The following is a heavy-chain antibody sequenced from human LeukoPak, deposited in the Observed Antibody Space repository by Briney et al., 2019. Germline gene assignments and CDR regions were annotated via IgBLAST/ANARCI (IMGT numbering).Heavy chain of an antibody. D-gene: IGHD6-13*01. J-gene: IGHJ6*02. Sequence: GGSLRLSCAASGFTFSSYSMNWVRQAPGKGLEWVSSISSSSRYIYYADSVKGRFTISRDNAKNSLYLQMNSLRAEDTAVYYCARDLRPGIAAMTPGSYYYYYGMDVWGQGTTVTVSS. CDR2: ISSSSRYI. V-gene: IGHV3-21*01. CDR1: GFTFSSYS. CDR3: ARDLRPGIAAMTPGSYYYYYGMDV.